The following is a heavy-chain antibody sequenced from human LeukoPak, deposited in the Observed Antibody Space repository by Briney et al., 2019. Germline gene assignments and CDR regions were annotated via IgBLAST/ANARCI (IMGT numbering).Heavy chain of an antibody. CDR2: IYYSGST. CDR1: GGSISSSSYY. J-gene: IGHJ3*02. D-gene: IGHD4-23*01. V-gene: IGHV4-39*01. Sequence: SETLSLTCTVSGGSISSSSYYWGWIRQPPGKGLEWIGSIYYSGSTYYNPSLKSRVTISVDTSKNQFSLKLSSVTAADTAVYYCARGRNYGGNSYAFDIWGQGTMVTVSS. CDR3: ARGRNYGGNSYAFDI.